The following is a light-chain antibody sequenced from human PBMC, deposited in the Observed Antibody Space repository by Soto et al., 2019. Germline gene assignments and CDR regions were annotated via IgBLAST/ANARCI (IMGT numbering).Light chain of an antibody. Sequence: ENVLTQSPVTLSLSPGERATLSCRASQSVSSTYLAWYQQKPGQAPRLLIYGASGRATGIPDRFSGSGSGTDFTLTITRLEPEDFAVYYCQQYYSSPWTFGQGTKVDI. CDR3: QQYYSSPWT. J-gene: IGKJ1*01. CDR2: GAS. V-gene: IGKV3-20*01. CDR1: QSVSSTY.